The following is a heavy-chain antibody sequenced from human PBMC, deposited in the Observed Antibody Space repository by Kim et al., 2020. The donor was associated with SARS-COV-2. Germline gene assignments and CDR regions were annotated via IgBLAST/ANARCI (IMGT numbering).Heavy chain of an antibody. Sequence: SSSTTNYADSVKGRFTISRDNAKNSLYLQMNSLRVEDTAVYYCAREGGPYWGQGTLVTVSS. J-gene: IGHJ4*02. V-gene: IGHV3-11*06. CDR2: SSSTT. D-gene: IGHD3-16*01. CDR3: AREGGPY.